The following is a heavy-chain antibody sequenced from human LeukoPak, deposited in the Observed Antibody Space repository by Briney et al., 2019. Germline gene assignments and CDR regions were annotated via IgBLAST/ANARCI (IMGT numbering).Heavy chain of an antibody. CDR3: AKGGGYSSKSEHFDY. V-gene: IGHV3-23*01. CDR1: GFTFSSYA. D-gene: IGHD6-13*01. J-gene: IGHJ4*02. CDR2: ISGSGGST. Sequence: GGSLRLSCAASGFTFSSYAMRWVRQAPGKGLEWVSCISGSGGSTYYADSVKGRFTISRDNSKNTLYLQMNSLRAEDTALYYCAKGGGYSSKSEHFDYWGQGTLVTVSS.